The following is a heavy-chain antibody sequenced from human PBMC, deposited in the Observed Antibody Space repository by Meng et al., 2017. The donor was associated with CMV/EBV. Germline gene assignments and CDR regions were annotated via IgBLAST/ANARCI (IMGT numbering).Heavy chain of an antibody. CDR2: IDWDDDK. V-gene: IGHV2-70D*14. D-gene: IGHD1-1*01. CDR3: ARINELNLDY. CDR1: GFSLSTSGMR. J-gene: IGHJ4*02. Sequence: SGPTLVKPTQTLTLTCTFSGFSLSTSGMRVSWIRQPPGKALEWLARIDWDDDKFYSTSLQTRLTISKDTSKNQVVLTMTNMDPVDTATYYCARINELNLDYWGQGTLVTVSS.